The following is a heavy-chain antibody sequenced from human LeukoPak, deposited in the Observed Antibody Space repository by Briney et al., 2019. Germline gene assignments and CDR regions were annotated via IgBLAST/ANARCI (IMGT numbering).Heavy chain of an antibody. V-gene: IGHV3-7*01. CDR3: ASGSPAGDY. D-gene: IGHD1-26*01. J-gene: IGHJ4*02. Sequence: DSVKGQFTISRDNAKSSLYLEMTSLRAEDTAVYYCASGSPAGDYWGQGTLVTVSS.